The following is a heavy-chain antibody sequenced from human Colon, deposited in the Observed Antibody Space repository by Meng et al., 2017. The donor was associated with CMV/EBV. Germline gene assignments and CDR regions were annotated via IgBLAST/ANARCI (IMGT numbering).Heavy chain of an antibody. V-gene: IGHV3-13*01. CDR1: GFTFSTYD. CDR3: ARARSPTNFDY. D-gene: IGHD2-2*01. CDR2: IGTVGDT. J-gene: IGHJ4*02. Sequence: GGSLRPSCTASGFTFSTYDFHWFRQPTGKGLEWVSSIGTVGDTYSIGSVKGRFIISREDAKNSVYLQMKGLRDGDTGLYYCARARSPTNFDYWGQGALVTVSS.